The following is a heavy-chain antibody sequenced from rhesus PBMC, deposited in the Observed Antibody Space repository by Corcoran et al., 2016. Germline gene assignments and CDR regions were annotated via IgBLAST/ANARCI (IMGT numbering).Heavy chain of an antibody. J-gene: IGHJ1*01. V-gene: IGHV4-65*01. CDR1: GGSVSSSNW. D-gene: IGHD6-13*01. Sequence: QVQLQESGPGLVKPSETLSLTCAVSGGSVSSSNWWSWIRQPPGKGLEWIGYISGSSGSTYYDPSRKSRVTISPDTSKNRFSLKLGSVTAADTAVYYCARDGSYGSWPEYFEFWGQGALVTVSS. CDR3: ARDGSYGSWPEYFEF. CDR2: ISGSSGST.